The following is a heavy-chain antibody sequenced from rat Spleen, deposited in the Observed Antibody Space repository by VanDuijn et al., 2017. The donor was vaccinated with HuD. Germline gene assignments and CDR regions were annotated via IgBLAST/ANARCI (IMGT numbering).Heavy chain of an antibody. J-gene: IGHJ2*01. Sequence: QVQLKESGPGLVQPSQTLSLTCTVSGLSLTSNSVSWIRQPPGKGLEWMGVVWTGGSTVYNSLIKSRLSISRDTSKSQVFLKMNSLQTEDTATYYCARGDSTTGFLRYFDYWGQGVMVTVSS. CDR1: GLSLTSNS. CDR3: ARGDSTTGFLRYFDY. D-gene: IGHD1-6*01. CDR2: VWTGGST. V-gene: IGHV2-47*01.